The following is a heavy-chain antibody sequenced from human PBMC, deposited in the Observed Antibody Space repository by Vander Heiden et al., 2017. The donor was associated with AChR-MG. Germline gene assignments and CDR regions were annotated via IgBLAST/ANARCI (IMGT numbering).Heavy chain of an antibody. D-gene: IGHD2-8*01. CDR2: INGDGSST. J-gene: IGHJ6*02. V-gene: IGHV3-74*01. CDR3: ARDRMYGLDV. Sequence: EVQLVESGGGSVQPGGSLRLSCAASGFTFSPFWIHWVPQPPGTRAVWVSRINGDGSSTSYADSVKGRFTISRDNAKNTLYLQMNSLRVEDTAIYYCARDRMYGLDVWGQGTTVTVPS. CDR1: GFTFSPFW.